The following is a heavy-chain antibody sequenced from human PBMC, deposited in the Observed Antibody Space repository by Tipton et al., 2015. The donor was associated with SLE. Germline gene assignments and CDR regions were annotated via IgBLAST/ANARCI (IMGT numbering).Heavy chain of an antibody. D-gene: IGHD3-16*01. CDR2: IWYDGSNK. Sequence: SLRLSCAASGFTFSTSAMHWVRQAPGKGLEWVAVIWYDGSNKFYADSVKGRFTISRDNSKNTVSLQMNSLVVEDTAGYFCARGRGGEFLDYWGQGTLVTVSS. CDR1: GFTFSTSA. J-gene: IGHJ4*02. V-gene: IGHV3-33*01. CDR3: ARGRGGEFLDY.